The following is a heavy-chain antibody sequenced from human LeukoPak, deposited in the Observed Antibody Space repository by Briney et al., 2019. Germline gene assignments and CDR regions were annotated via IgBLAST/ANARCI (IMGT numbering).Heavy chain of an antibody. V-gene: IGHV3-23*01. CDR2: ISGSGGST. CDR1: GFTFNNYA. Sequence: GGSLRLSCAASGFTFNNYAMSWVRQAPGKGLEWVSAISGSGGSTYYADSVKGRFTISRDNSKNTLYLQMNSLRAEDTAVYYCAKGMGANFDYWGQGTLVTVSS. CDR3: AKGMGANFDY. D-gene: IGHD1-26*01. J-gene: IGHJ4*02.